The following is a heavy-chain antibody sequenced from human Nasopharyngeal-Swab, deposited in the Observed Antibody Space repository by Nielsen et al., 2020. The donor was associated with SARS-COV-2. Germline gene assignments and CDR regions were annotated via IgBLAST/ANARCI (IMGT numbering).Heavy chain of an antibody. CDR2: INPSGGST. J-gene: IGHJ4*02. CDR3: AREEVRPYDFWSGYYSRVDY. V-gene: IGHV1-46*01. CDR1: GYTFTSYY. D-gene: IGHD3-3*01. Sequence: ASVTVSCKASGYTFTSYYVHWVRQAPGQGLEWMGIINPSGGSTSYAQKFQGRVTMTRDTSTSTVYMELSSLRSEDTAVYYCAREEVRPYDFWSGYYSRVDYWGQGTLVTVSS.